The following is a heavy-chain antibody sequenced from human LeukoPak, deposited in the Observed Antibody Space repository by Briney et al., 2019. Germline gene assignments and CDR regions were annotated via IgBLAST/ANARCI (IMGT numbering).Heavy chain of an antibody. D-gene: IGHD5-18*01. CDR1: GFNFRNYA. V-gene: IGHV3-30*04. Sequence: GALGISCSASGFNFRNYAMHWGRRGPGKGVEWGGVISYDGRNKYYTDSGKGRFTISRDNFKNTLYLQMNSLRAEDTAVYYCARDLDTAMATTPRYYYYYYGMDVWGQGTTVTVSS. CDR2: ISYDGRNK. CDR3: ARDLDTAMATTPRYYYYYYGMDV. J-gene: IGHJ6*02.